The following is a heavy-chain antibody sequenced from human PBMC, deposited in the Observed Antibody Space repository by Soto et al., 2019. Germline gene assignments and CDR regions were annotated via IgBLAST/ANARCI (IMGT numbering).Heavy chain of an antibody. D-gene: IGHD2-2*01. V-gene: IGHV4-39*01. CDR3: AREDRTKGYHYDY. Sequence: SETLSLTCSVSGVSISSSNYYWVWIRQPPGKGLEWIGSIYYIGNTYYNPSLKSRVTMSVDTSKNQFSLKVTTVTAADRAIYYCAREDRTKGYHYDYWGQGTLVTVSS. CDR1: GVSISSSNYY. J-gene: IGHJ4*02. CDR2: IYYIGNT.